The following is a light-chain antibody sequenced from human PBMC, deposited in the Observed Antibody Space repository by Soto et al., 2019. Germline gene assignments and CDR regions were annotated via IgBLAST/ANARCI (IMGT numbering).Light chain of an antibody. CDR1: SIDVGRYNY. CDR2: DVT. CDR3: SSYTSSSTYV. V-gene: IGLV2-14*01. Sequence: QSYLTQPASVSGSPGQSITIACNGTSIDVGRYNYVSWYQQHPGKAPKLMVSDVTNRPSGVSNRFSGSRSGNTASLTISGLQAEDEADYYCSSYTSSSTYVFGTGTKVTVL. J-gene: IGLJ1*01.